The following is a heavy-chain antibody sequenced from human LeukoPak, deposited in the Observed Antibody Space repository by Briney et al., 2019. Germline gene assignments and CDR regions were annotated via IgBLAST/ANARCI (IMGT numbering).Heavy chain of an antibody. J-gene: IGHJ4*02. V-gene: IGHV3-30*02. CDR3: ARDGEYYDSSGYFDY. CDR2: ISYDGSKK. CDR1: GFLFSGFG. Sequence: GGSLRLSCETSGFLFSGFGMHWVRQSPGKGLEWIAFISYDGSKKYYGDSVKGRFTISRDSSKNILYPQMNALTTEDTAVYYCARDGEYYDSSGYFDYWGQGTLVTVSS. D-gene: IGHD3-22*01.